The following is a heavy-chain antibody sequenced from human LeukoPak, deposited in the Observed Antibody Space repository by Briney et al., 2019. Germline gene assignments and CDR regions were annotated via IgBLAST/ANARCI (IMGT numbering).Heavy chain of an antibody. CDR3: VRGLGWRAGTTPFDY. CDR2: INHSGST. D-gene: IGHD1-7*01. J-gene: IGHJ4*02. Sequence: PSETLSLNCAVYGGSFSGYYWSWIRQPPGKGLEWIGEINHSGSTNYNPSLKSRVTISVDTSKNQFSLKLSSVTAADTAVYYCVRGLGWRAGTTPFDYWGQGTLVTVSS. CDR1: GGSFSGYY. V-gene: IGHV4-34*01.